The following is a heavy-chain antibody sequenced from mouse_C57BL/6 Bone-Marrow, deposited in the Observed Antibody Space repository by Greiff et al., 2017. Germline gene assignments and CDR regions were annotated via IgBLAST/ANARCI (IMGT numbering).Heavy chain of an antibody. CDR1: GFTFSDYY. CDR2: LSNGGGST. Sequence: EVQVVESGGGLVQPGGSLKLSCAASGFTFSDYYMYWVRQTPEKRLEWVAYLSNGGGSTYYPDTVKGRFTISRENTKNTLYLQMSRLKSEDTAMYYCARPELHAMDYCGQGTSVTVSS. V-gene: IGHV5-12*01. D-gene: IGHD2-1*01. J-gene: IGHJ4*01. CDR3: ARPELHAMDY.